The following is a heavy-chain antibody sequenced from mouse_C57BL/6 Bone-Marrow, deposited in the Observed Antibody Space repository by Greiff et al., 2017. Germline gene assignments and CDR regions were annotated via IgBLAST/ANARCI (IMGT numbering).Heavy chain of an antibody. V-gene: IGHV14-2*01. Sequence: EVQLQQSGAELVKPGASVKLSCTASGFNIKDYYMHWVKQRTEQGLEWIGRIDPEDGETKYAPKFPGKATITADTSSNTAYLQLSSLTSEDTAVYYCARDYGGDYWGQGTTLTVSS. CDR1: GFNIKDYY. J-gene: IGHJ2*01. CDR3: ARDYGGDY. D-gene: IGHD1-1*01. CDR2: IDPEDGET.